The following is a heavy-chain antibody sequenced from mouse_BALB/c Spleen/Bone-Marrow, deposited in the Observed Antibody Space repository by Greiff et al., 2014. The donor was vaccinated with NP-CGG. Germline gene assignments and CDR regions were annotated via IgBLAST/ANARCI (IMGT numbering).Heavy chain of an antibody. Sequence: EVQLQQSGAELVRPGALVKLSCKASGFNIKDYYLHWVKQGPEQGLEWIGWIDPEKGNTKYDPKFQGKASIIADTSSNTANLQLSSLTSEDTAVYYCARGAWARGYFDYWGQGTTLTVSS. CDR3: ARGAWARGYFDY. CDR1: GFNIKDYY. CDR2: IDPEKGNT. D-gene: IGHD4-1*01. J-gene: IGHJ2*01. V-gene: IGHV14-1*02.